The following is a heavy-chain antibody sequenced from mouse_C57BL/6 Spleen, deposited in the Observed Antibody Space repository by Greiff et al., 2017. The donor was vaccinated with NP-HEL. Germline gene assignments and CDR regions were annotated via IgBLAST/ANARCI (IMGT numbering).Heavy chain of an antibody. D-gene: IGHD1-1*01. CDR2: IYTRSGNN. CDR1: GYTFTSYG. CDR3: SRSDTTVVATDY. Sequence: QVQLQQSGAELARPGASVKLSCKASGYTFTSYGISWVQQRTGQGLEWIGEIYTRSGNNYYKDKLKGRATLTAYKSSSTASMELRSLTSEDSAGYFCSRSDTTVVATDYWGQGTTLTVSS. J-gene: IGHJ2*01. V-gene: IGHV1-81*01.